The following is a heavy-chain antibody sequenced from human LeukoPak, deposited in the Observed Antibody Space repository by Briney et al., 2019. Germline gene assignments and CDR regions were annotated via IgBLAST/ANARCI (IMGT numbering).Heavy chain of an antibody. J-gene: IGHJ4*02. D-gene: IGHD5-18*01. CDR2: IWYDGSNK. CDR1: GFTFSSYG. CDR3: ARESAGYGGKYYFDY. Sequence: GGSLRLFCAASGFTFSSYGMHWVRQAPGKGLEWVAVIWYDGSNKYYADSVKGRFTISRDNSKNTLYLQMNSLRAEDTAVYYCARESAGYGGKYYFDYWGQGTLVTVSS. V-gene: IGHV3-33*01.